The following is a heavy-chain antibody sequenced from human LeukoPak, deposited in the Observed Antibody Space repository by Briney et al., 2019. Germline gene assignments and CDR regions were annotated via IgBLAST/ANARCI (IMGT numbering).Heavy chain of an antibody. Sequence: SETLSLACTVSGGSISGSYWSWIRQPPGKGLEWIAYMYNSGSTNYNPSLKSRVTISIDTSKNQFSLKLSSLTAADAAIYYCARGIESYGDYGYWGQGILVTVSS. V-gene: IGHV4-59*01. J-gene: IGHJ4*02. D-gene: IGHD4-17*01. CDR1: GGSISGSY. CDR2: MYNSGST. CDR3: ARGIESYGDYGY.